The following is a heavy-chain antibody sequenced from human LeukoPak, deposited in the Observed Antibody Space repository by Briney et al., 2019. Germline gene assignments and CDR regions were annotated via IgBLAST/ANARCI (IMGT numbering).Heavy chain of an antibody. V-gene: IGHV3-43*01. D-gene: IGHD3-3*01. CDR2: ISWDGGST. Sequence: GSLRLSCAASGFTFDDYTMHWGRQDPGKGLEWVSLISWDGGSTYYADSVKGRFTISRDNSKNSLYLQMNSLRTEDTALYYCAKDSSPYEGWFDPWGQGTLVTVSS. J-gene: IGHJ5*02. CDR3: AKDSSPYEGWFDP. CDR1: GFTFDDYT.